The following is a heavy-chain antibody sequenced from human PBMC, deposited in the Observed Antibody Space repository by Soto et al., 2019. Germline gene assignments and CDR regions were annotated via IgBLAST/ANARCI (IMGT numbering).Heavy chain of an antibody. Sequence: ASVKVSCKASGGTFSSYAISWVRQAPGQGLEWMGGIIPIFGTANYAQKFQGRVTITADKSTSTAYMELSSLRSEDTAVYYCASGPDYYDSSGTGAYYFDYWGQGTLVTV. D-gene: IGHD3-22*01. CDR2: IIPIFGTA. V-gene: IGHV1-69*06. CDR3: ASGPDYYDSSGTGAYYFDY. CDR1: GGTFSSYA. J-gene: IGHJ4*02.